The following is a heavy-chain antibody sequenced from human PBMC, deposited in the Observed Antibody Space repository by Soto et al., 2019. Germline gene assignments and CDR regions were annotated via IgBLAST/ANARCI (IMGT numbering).Heavy chain of an antibody. Sequence: ASVKVSCTASGYTFTSYAMHWVRQAPGQRLEWMGWINAGNGNTKYSQKFQGRVTITRDTSASTAYMELSSLRSEDTAVYYCALNYYDSSGELVFDYWGQGTLVTVS. J-gene: IGHJ4*02. CDR1: GYTFTSYA. CDR3: ALNYYDSSGELVFDY. D-gene: IGHD3-22*01. CDR2: INAGNGNT. V-gene: IGHV1-3*01.